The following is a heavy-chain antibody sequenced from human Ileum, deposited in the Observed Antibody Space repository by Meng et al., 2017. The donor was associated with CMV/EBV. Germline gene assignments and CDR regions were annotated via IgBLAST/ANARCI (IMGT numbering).Heavy chain of an antibody. CDR3: ARDTSYSNSWWLDP. V-gene: IGHV1-2*02. CDR1: GYTFTYY. CDR2: INPNSGGT. D-gene: IGHD6-13*01. Sequence: ASVKVSCKASGYTFTYYIHWVRQAPGQGLEWMGWINPNSGGTKYAQKFQGRVTMTRDTSISTAYMDLSRLRSDDTAVYYCARDTSYSNSWWLDPWGQGTRVTVSS. J-gene: IGHJ5*02.